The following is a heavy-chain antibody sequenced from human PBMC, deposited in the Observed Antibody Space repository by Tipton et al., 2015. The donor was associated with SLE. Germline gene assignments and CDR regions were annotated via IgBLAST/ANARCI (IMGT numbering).Heavy chain of an antibody. Sequence: TLSLTCNVSGGSIRGYFWSWIRQPPGKGLEWIAYISYTGTADYSPFLKSRVTISLDTSMNQFSLKLNSVTAADTALYYCAAMYGDARTNWFDSWGQGTLVTVSS. D-gene: IGHD4-17*01. J-gene: IGHJ5*01. V-gene: IGHV4-59*08. CDR3: AAMYGDARTNWFDS. CDR1: GGSIRGYF. CDR2: ISYTGTA.